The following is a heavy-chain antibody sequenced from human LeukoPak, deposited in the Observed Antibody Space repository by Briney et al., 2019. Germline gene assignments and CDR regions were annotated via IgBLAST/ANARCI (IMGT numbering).Heavy chain of an antibody. CDR2: ISGSGGTT. J-gene: IGHJ4*02. D-gene: IGHD5-12*01. V-gene: IGHV3-23*01. CDR1: GFTFSNYA. CDR3: AKDPYRASSGLVDY. Sequence: PVGSLRLSCATSGFTFSNYAVSWVRQAPGKGLEWVSSISGSGGTTYYADSVKGRFTISRDNSKNTLYLQMNSLRAEDTAVYYCAKDPYRASSGLVDYWGQGTQVTVSS.